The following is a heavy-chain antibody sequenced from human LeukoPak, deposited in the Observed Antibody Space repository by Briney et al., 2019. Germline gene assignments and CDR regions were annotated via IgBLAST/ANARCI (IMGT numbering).Heavy chain of an antibody. V-gene: IGHV1-2*02. J-gene: IGHJ6*03. CDR2: INPNSGGT. D-gene: IGHD2/OR15-2a*01. Sequence: GASVKVSCKASEYTFTGYYMHWVRQAPGQGLEWMGWINPNSGGTNYAQKFQGRVTMTRDTSISTAYMELSRLRSDDTAVYYCARDFGVIVAGYMDVWGKGTTVTVSS. CDR1: EYTFTGYY. CDR3: ARDFGVIVAGYMDV.